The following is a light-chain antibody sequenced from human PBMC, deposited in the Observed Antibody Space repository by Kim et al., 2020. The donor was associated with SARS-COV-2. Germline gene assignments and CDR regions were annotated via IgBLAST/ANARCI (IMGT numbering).Light chain of an antibody. J-gene: IGLJ2*01. V-gene: IGLV2-8*01. Sequence: GSPEQTITISGCGTSGDLDRYNSVAWYQQHAGKAPELMIFDGNKRPSGVPDRFSGSKSGNTASLIVSGLQAEDEADYYCSSYGGSVFGGGTQLTDL. CDR3: SSYGGSV. CDR1: SGDLDRYNS. CDR2: DGN.